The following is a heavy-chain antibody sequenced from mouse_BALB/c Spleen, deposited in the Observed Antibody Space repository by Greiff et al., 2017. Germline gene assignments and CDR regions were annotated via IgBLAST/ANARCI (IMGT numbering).Heavy chain of an antibody. D-gene: IGHD1-1*01. Sequence: EVKLVESGGGLVKPGGSLKLSCAASGFTFSSYAMSWVRQTPEKRLEWVATISSGGSYTYYPDSVKGRFTISRDNAKNTLYLQMSSLRSEDTAMYYCASLYYGSCAYWGQGTLVTVSA. CDR1: GFTFSSYA. CDR3: ASLYYGSCAY. J-gene: IGHJ3*01. CDR2: ISSGGSYT. V-gene: IGHV5-9-3*01.